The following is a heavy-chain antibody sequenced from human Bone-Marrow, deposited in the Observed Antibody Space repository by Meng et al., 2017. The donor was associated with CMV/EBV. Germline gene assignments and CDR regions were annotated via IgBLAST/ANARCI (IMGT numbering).Heavy chain of an antibody. V-gene: IGHV3-23*01. CDR2: INDFGTNT. Sequence: GESLKISCTASGFTFSRYDMNWVRQAPGKGLEWVSGINDFGTNTDSADSVKGRFTISRDKSKNTLYLQMNSLRAEDTAVYYCAKCLTGDPGDAFAIWGQGARVTCSS. CDR3: AKCLTGDPGDAFAI. D-gene: IGHD1-20*01. CDR1: GFTFSRYD. J-gene: IGHJ3*02.